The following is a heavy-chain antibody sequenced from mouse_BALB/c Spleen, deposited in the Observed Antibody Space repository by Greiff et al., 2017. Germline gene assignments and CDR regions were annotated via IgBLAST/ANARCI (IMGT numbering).Heavy chain of an antibody. J-gene: IGHJ4*01. D-gene: IGHD2-14*01. CDR3: ARYDVMDY. CDR2: ISSGSSTI. V-gene: IGHV5-17*02. CDR1: GFTFSSFG. Sequence: EVKLVESGGGLVQPGGSRKLSCAASGFTFSSFGMHWVRQAPEKGLEWVAYISSGSSTIYYADTVKGRFTISRDNPKNTLFLQMTSLRSEDTAMYYCARYDVMDYWGQGTSVTVSS.